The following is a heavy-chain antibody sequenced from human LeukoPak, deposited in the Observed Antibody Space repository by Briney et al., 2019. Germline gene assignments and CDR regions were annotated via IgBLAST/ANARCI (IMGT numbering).Heavy chain of an antibody. V-gene: IGHV1-69*04. CDR3: ARESQDSSGYYTDY. D-gene: IGHD3-22*01. J-gene: IGHJ4*02. Sequence: SVKVSCXASGGTFSSYTISWVRQAPGQGLEWMGRIIPILGIANYAQKFQGRVTITADKSTSTAYMELSSLRSEDTAVYYCARESQDSSGYYTDYWGQGTLVTVSS. CDR1: GGTFSSYT. CDR2: IIPILGIA.